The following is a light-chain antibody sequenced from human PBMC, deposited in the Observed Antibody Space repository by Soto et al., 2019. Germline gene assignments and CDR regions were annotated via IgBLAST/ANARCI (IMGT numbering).Light chain of an antibody. CDR1: QDINTY. Sequence: DIQLTQSPSFLSASVGDRVTITFRASQDINTYLAWYQQKPGKAPKLLIFAASNLQNGVPSRFSGSGSGTDFTVTITRLQPDDFATYYCQQRKSYPITFGQGTLLEIK. V-gene: IGKV1-9*01. J-gene: IGKJ5*01. CDR2: AAS. CDR3: QQRKSYPIT.